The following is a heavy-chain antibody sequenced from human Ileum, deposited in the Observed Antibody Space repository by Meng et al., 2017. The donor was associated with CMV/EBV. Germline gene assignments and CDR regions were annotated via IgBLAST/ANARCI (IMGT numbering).Heavy chain of an antibody. CDR1: GFTFSSYW. V-gene: IGHV3-74*01. CDR2: INSDGSST. D-gene: IGHD2-2*01. CDR3: ARASSTSCYY. J-gene: IGHJ4*02. Sequence: GGSLKISCAASGFTFSSYWMHWVRQAPGKGLVWVSCINSDGSSTSYADSVKGRFTISRDNAKNTLYLQMNSLRAEDTAVYYCARASSTSCYYWGQGTLVTVSS.